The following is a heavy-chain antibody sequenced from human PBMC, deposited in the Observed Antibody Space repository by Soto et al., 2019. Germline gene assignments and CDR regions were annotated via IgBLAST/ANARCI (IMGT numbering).Heavy chain of an antibody. CDR3: VRARQNLVVNEYFQY. CDR1: GFSFSAYA. V-gene: IGHV3-30-3*01. CDR2: ISYDETTT. Sequence: QVQLVESGGGVVQPGRSLRLSCAASGFSFSAYAIHWVRQAPGKGLEWVALISYDETTTYYADAVKGRFTISRDNYKNTLDLQMNSLRSEDTAVYYCVRARQNLVVNEYFQYWGQGTLVIVSS. J-gene: IGHJ1*01. D-gene: IGHD2-8*02.